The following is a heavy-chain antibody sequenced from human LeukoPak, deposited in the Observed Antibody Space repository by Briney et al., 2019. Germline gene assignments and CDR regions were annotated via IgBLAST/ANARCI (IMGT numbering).Heavy chain of an antibody. D-gene: IGHD3-10*01. V-gene: IGHV3-74*01. CDR1: GFTFNSYW. CDR3: ASGYYGSGSYLTP. Sequence: GGSLRLSGAASGFTFNSYWMHWVRHAPGKGLERVSRMSGDGRSTSYADSVKGRFTISRDNAKNTLYLQMDSLRGEDTAVYYCASGYYGSGSYLTPWGQGTLVTVSS. J-gene: IGHJ5*02. CDR2: MSGDGRST.